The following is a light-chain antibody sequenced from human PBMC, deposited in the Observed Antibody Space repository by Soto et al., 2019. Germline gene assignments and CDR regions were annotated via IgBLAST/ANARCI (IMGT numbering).Light chain of an antibody. Sequence: QSALTQPASVSGSPGQSITISCTGTSSDVGGYNYVSWYQQRPGKAPKVMIYDVSNRPSGVSNRFSGSKSGNTASLTISGLQVEDEADYYCSSYTSSSLYVFGTGTKLTVL. CDR1: SSDVGGYNY. CDR2: DVS. V-gene: IGLV2-14*01. J-gene: IGLJ1*01. CDR3: SSYTSSSLYV.